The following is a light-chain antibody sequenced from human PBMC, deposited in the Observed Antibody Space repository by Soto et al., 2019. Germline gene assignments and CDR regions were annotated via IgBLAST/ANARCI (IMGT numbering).Light chain of an antibody. J-gene: IGKJ4*01. CDR3: MQALQTPLT. V-gene: IGKV2-28*01. CDR2: FGS. Sequence: EIVMTQSPLSLPVTPGEPASISCRSSQSLLHSNGYNCLDLYVQKPGQSPQLLIYFGSNRASGVPDRFSGSGSGTDFTLKISRVEAEDVGLYYCMQALQTPLTFGGGTKVEIK. CDR1: QSLLHSNGYNC.